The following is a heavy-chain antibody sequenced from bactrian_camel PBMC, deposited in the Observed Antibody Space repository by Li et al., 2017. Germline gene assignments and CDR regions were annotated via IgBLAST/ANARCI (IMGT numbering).Heavy chain of an antibody. D-gene: IGHD2*01. Sequence: HVQLVESGGGLVQPGGSLRLSCAASGFTFSSYWMYWVRQAPGKGLEWVATINGGGTTTYYTESVEGRFTISRDNAENTLYLQLNNLKTEDTAMYYCANSGSHFCSGGYCYTAYFNYWDQGTQVTVS. CDR2: INGGGTTT. J-gene: IGHJ4*01. CDR1: GFTFSSYW. V-gene: IGHV3S1*01. CDR3: ANSGSHFCSGGYCYTAYFNY.